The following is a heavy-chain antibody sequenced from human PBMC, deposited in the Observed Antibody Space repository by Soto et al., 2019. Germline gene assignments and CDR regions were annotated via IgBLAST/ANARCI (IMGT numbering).Heavy chain of an antibody. CDR2: IKSKTDGGTT. CDR1: GFTFSNAW. V-gene: IGHV3-15*07. J-gene: IGHJ6*02. D-gene: IGHD3-9*01. Sequence: PGGSLRLSCAASGFTFSNAWMNWVRQAPGKGLEWVGRIKSKTDGGTTDYAAPVKGRFTISRDDSKNTLYLQMNSLKTEDTAVYYCTTGRDILTGYYNPYYYGMDVWGQGTTVTVSS. CDR3: TTGRDILTGYYNPYYYGMDV.